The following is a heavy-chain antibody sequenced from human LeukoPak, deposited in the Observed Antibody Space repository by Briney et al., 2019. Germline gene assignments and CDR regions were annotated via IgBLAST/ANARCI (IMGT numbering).Heavy chain of an antibody. J-gene: IGHJ4*02. CDR2: ISYDGSDK. V-gene: IGHV3-30-3*01. D-gene: IGHD6-19*01. CDR3: ARDHSSGWYPDY. CDR1: GFTFSDYT. Sequence: GSLRLSCAASGFTFSDYTMHWVRQAPGKGLEWVAVISYDGSDKFYADSVKGRFTISRDNSKTTLYVQMNSLRAEDTAVYYCARDHSSGWYPDYWGQGTLVTVSS.